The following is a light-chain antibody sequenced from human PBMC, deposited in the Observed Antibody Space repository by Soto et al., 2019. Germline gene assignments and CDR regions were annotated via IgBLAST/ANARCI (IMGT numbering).Light chain of an antibody. CDR1: SSDIGSNNY. CDR2: EVS. Sequence: QCALTQAASGSGSPGQSITISCTGTSSDIGSNNYVSWFQQRPGKAPTLIIYEVSNRPSGVSTHFSGSKSGNTASLTISGLLPEDEAEYYCSSYTTTTRLFGGGTKLTVL. CDR3: SSYTTTTRL. V-gene: IGLV2-14*01. J-gene: IGLJ3*02.